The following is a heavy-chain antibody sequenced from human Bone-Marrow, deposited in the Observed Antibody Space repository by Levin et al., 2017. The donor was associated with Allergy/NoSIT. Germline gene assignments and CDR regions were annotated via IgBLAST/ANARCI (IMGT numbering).Heavy chain of an antibody. CDR3: AKAYSSSWLYYFDY. V-gene: IGHV3-23*01. CDR1: GFTFSSYA. J-gene: IGHJ4*02. D-gene: IGHD6-13*01. Sequence: GESLKISCAASGFTFSSYAMSWVRQAPGKGLEWVSAISGSGGSTYYADSVKGRFTISRDNSKNTLYLQMNSLRAEDTAVYYCAKAYSSSWLYYFDYWGQGTLVTVSS. CDR2: ISGSGGST.